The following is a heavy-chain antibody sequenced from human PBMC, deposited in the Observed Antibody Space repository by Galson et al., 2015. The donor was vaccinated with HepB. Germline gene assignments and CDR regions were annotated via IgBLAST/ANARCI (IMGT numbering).Heavy chain of an antibody. CDR2: IYSGGDT. CDR1: GFSVSTSY. V-gene: IGHV3-66*01. J-gene: IGHJ3*02. Sequence: SLRLSCAVSGFSVSTSYLNWVRQAPGEGLEWVSVIYSGGDTYYADSVKGRFTIFRDNFKNTLHLQMNSLRAEDTAVYYCARELVGATIGAFDIWGQGTMVAVSS. CDR3: ARELVGATIGAFDI. D-gene: IGHD1-26*01.